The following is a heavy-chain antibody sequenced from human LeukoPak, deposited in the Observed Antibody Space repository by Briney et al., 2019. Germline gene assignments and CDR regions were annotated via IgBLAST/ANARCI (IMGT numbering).Heavy chain of an antibody. CDR3: ARGLIAAAGTWLSNWFDP. CDR2: IYYSGST. Sequence: PSETLSLTCTASGGSISSSSYYWGRIRQPPGKGLEWIGSIYYSGSTYYNPSLKSRVTISVDTSKNQFSLKLSSVTAADTAVYYCARGLIAAAGTWLSNWFDPWGQGTLVTVSS. D-gene: IGHD6-13*01. CDR1: GGSISSSSYY. J-gene: IGHJ5*02. V-gene: IGHV4-39*01.